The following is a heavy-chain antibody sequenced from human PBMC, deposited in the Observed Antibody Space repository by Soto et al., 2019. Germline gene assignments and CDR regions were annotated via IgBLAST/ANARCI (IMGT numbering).Heavy chain of an antibody. J-gene: IGHJ4*02. D-gene: IGHD2-2*01. CDR2: IIPIFGTA. Sequence: SVKVSCKASGGTFSSYAISWVRQAPGQGLEWMGGIIPIFGTANYAQKFQGRVTITADESTSTAYMELSSLRSEDTAVYYCARGPRRYCSSTSCYVPFAYWGKGTLVTFSS. CDR1: GGTFSSYA. V-gene: IGHV1-69*13. CDR3: ARGPRRYCSSTSCYVPFAY.